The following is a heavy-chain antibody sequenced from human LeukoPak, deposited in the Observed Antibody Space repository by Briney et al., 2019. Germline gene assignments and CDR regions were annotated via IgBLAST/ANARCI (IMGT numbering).Heavy chain of an antibody. CDR2: ISGYNGNT. J-gene: IGHJ4*02. D-gene: IGHD5/OR15-5a*01. CDR3: ARNLCLEEIDY. CDR1: GYTFSTYG. V-gene: IGHV1-18*01. Sequence: AAVKVSCKASGYTFSTYGISWVREAPGQGLEWMGWISGYNGNTFTAQKFQGRIIMTTDTSTSTAYMELRSLRSDDTAMYYCARNLCLEEIDYWGQGTLVTVSS.